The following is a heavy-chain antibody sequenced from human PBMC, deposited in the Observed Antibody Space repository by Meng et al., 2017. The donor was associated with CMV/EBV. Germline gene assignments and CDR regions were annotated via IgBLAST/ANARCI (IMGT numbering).Heavy chain of an antibody. Sequence: GGSLRLSCAASGFTFSSYSMNWVRQAPGKGLEWVSSISSSSSYIYYADSVKGRFTISRDNAKNSLYLQMNSLRAEDTAAYYCAREDQLPMVSTTIFPGGYFDYWGQGTLVTVSS. V-gene: IGHV3-21*01. J-gene: IGHJ4*02. D-gene: IGHD2-2*01. CDR3: AREDQLPMVSTTIFPGGYFDY. CDR2: ISSSSSYI. CDR1: GFTFSSYS.